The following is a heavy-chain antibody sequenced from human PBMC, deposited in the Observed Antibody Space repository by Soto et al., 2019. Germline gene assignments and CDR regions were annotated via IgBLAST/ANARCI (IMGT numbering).Heavy chain of an antibody. D-gene: IGHD2-2*01. Sequence: PSETLSLTCTVSGGSISSDGFYWSWTRQHPGKGLEWIGYIFYSGTIYYNPSLKSRVTISVDSSKNQFSLKLTSVTAADTAAYYCSREGRINKYDLDYWGQGTLVTVSS. J-gene: IGHJ4*02. V-gene: IGHV4-31*03. CDR2: IFYSGTI. CDR3: SREGRINKYDLDY. CDR1: GGSISSDGFY.